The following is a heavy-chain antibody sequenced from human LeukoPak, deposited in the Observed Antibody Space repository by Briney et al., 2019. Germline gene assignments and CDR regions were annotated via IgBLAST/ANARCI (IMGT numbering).Heavy chain of an antibody. CDR2: MNPNSGNT. CDR1: GYTFTSYD. V-gene: IGHV1-8*01. D-gene: IGHD3-22*01. CDR3: ARGSDSSGYYYLYYYYGMDV. J-gene: IGHJ6*02. Sequence: ASVKVSCKASGYTFTSYDINWLRQATGQGLEWMGWMNPNSGNTGYAQRFQGRVTMTRNTSISTAYMELSSLRSEDTAVYYCARGSDSSGYYYLYYYYGMDVWGQGTTVTVSS.